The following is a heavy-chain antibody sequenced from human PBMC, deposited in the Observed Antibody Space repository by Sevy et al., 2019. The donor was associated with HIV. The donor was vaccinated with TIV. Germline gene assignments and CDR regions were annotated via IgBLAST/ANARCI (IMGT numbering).Heavy chain of an antibody. CDR1: GFTVSDKY. CDR2: IFRSGFT. CDR3: VCFFLWYSSGWSYLDY. V-gene: IGHV3-66*02. Sequence: GSLRLSCAISGFTVSDKYIIWVRQAPGKGLEWVSVIFRSGFTYYADSAKGRFTISRDNSMNPADLQMNRVIAEDTAVYSCVCFFLWYSSGWSYLDYWGQGTLVTVSS. D-gene: IGHD6-19*01. J-gene: IGHJ4*02.